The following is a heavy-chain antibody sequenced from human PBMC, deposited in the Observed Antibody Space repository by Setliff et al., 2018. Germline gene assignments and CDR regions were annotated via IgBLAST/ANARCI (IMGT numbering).Heavy chain of an antibody. CDR1: GYSFTDYW. Sequence: PGESLTLSCKGSGYSFTDYWIAWVRQTPGKGQEWMGTIYPGNADTRYSPSFQGQVTISTDTSINTAFLQWNNLKASDTAVYYCARRGERFFNWFDPWGQGTLVTVSS. CDR2: IYPGNADT. D-gene: IGHD2-21*01. CDR3: ARRGERFFNWFDP. J-gene: IGHJ5*02. V-gene: IGHV5-51*01.